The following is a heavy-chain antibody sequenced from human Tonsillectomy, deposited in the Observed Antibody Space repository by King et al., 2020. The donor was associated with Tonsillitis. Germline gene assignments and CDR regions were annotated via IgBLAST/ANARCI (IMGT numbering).Heavy chain of an antibody. CDR2: IRHDGSKT. D-gene: IGHD5-18*01. Sequence: VQLVESGGGVVQPGGSLRLSCAASGFTLSPYGMLWVRQAPGKGLEWVAFIRHDGSKTCYGDSVKGRFTISRDNSKNTLYLQMNSLRTEDTAVYYCAKEGSDTTMGGAFDIWGQGTMVTVSS. J-gene: IGHJ3*02. CDR1: GFTLSPYG. CDR3: AKEGSDTTMGGAFDI. V-gene: IGHV3-30*02.